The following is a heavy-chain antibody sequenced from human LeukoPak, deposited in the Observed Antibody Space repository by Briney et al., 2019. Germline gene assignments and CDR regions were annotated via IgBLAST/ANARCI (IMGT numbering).Heavy chain of an antibody. V-gene: IGHV1-69*06. D-gene: IGHD3-3*01. CDR3: ARDRYYDFWSGSHYFDY. Sequence: SVQVSCKASGGTFSSYAINWVRQAPGQGLEWMGGTIPMFGTAHYAQKFEGRVTITADKSTTTAYMELSSMRSEDTAVYYCARDRYYDFWSGSHYFDYWGQGTLVTVSS. J-gene: IGHJ4*02. CDR2: TIPMFGTA. CDR1: GGTFSSYA.